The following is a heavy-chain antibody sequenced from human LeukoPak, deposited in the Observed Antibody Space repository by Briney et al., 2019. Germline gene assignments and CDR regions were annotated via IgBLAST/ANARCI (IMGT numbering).Heavy chain of an antibody. CDR1: GFTFSSFE. D-gene: IGHD6-19*01. CDR2: MSNSGRTI. CDR3: ARDAGSGWFDY. Sequence: PGGSLRLSCAASGFTFSSFEMNWVRQAPGKGLEWVSYMSNSGRTIYYTDSAKGRFTISRDNAKNSLYLQMNSLRAEDTAVYYCARDAGSGWFDYWGQGTLVTVSS. V-gene: IGHV3-48*03. J-gene: IGHJ4*02.